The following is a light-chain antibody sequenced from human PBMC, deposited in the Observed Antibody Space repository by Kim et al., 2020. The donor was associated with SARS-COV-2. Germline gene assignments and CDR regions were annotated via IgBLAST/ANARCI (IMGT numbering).Light chain of an antibody. CDR1: KLGDKY. CDR3: QAWDSSTAV. J-gene: IGLJ3*02. Sequence: SYELTQPPSVSVSPGQTANITCSGDKLGDKYACWYQQKPGQSPVLVIYQDTMRPSGIPERFSGSNSGNTATLTISGTQAMDEADYYCQAWDSSTAVFGGG. CDR2: QDT. V-gene: IGLV3-1*01.